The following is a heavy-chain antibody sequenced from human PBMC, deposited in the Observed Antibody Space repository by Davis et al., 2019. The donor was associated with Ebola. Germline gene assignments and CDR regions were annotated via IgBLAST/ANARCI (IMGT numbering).Heavy chain of an antibody. D-gene: IGHD3-3*01. J-gene: IGHJ6*04. CDR3: AKSGLSCGVVKYHYGMDV. CDR2: ISGSGGTT. CDR1: GASIRSHY. V-gene: IGHV3-23*01. Sequence: ETLSLTCTVSGASIRSHYWSWIRQPPGKGLAWVSVISGSGGTTYYADSVKGRFTISRDNSKKTLYLQMNSLRAEDTAVYYCAKSGLSCGVVKYHYGMDVWGKGTTGTVSS.